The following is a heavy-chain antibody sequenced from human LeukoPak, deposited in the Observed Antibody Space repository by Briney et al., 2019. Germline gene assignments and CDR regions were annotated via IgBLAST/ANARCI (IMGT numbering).Heavy chain of an antibody. CDR3: ARGGDCSSTSCYRARPNRLDY. CDR2: ISTTSSYI. J-gene: IGHJ4*02. Sequence: GGSLRLSCAASGFTLRSYSMNWVRQAPGKGLEWVSSISTTSSYIQYADSVKGRFTISRDNAKNSLYLQMNSLRAEDTAVYYCARGGDCSSTSCYRARPNRLDYWGQGTLVTVSS. D-gene: IGHD2-2*01. V-gene: IGHV3-21*01. CDR1: GFTLRSYS.